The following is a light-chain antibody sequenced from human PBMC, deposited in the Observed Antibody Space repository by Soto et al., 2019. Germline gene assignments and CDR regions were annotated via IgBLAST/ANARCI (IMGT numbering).Light chain of an antibody. J-gene: IGKJ1*01. CDR2: GAS. Sequence: EIVFSQSPSTLSLSPGERATLSCRASQSVSSYLAWYQQKPGQAPRLLISGASSRATGIPDRFSGSGSGTDFSLTISRLEPEDFAVYYCQQYVSIPNTFGQGTKVDIK. V-gene: IGKV3-20*01. CDR3: QQYVSIPNT. CDR1: QSVSSY.